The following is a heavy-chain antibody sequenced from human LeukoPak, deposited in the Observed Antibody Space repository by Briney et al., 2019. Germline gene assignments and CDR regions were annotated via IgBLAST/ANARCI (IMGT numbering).Heavy chain of an antibody. CDR1: GFTSVNYA. V-gene: IGHV3-23*01. Sequence: QPGGSLRLSCAATGFTSVNYAMSWVRQAPGKGLEWVSAISGSGGSTYYADSAKGRFTISRDNSKNTLYLQMNSLRAEDTAVYYCAKLVGYRDWYFDLWGRGTLVTVSS. J-gene: IGHJ2*01. D-gene: IGHD5-18*01. CDR2: ISGSGGST. CDR3: AKLVGYRDWYFDL.